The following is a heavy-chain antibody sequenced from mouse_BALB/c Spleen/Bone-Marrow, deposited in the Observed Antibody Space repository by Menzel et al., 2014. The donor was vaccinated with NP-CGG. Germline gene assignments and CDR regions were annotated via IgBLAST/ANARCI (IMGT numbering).Heavy chain of an antibody. CDR3: ARSRGFYDFWYFDV. J-gene: IGHJ1*01. V-gene: IGHV1-69*02. Sequence: QVQLQQPGAELVKPGASVKLSCKASGYTFTSYWMNWVKQSPGQGLEWIGEIDPSDNYINYNQKVKGKGTLTVDNSSSTIYMQLSGLTSDVSAVYYFARSRGFYDFWYFDVWGAGPTLTVSS. CDR2: IDPSDNYI. CDR1: GYTFTSYW. D-gene: IGHD2-4*01.